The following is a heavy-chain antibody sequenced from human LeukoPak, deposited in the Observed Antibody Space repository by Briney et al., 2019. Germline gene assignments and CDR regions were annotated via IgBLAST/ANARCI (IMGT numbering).Heavy chain of an antibody. CDR1: GYTFTSYY. D-gene: IGHD5-18*01. CDR3: ARDRIWDTAMVLGHFDY. V-gene: IGHV1-46*01. CDR2: INPSGGST. Sequence: ASVKVSCKASGYTFTSYYMHWVRQAPGQGLEWMGIINPSGGSTSYAQKFQGRVTMPRDTSTSTVYMELSSLRSEDTAVYYCARDRIWDTAMVLGHFDYWGQGTLVTVSS. J-gene: IGHJ4*02.